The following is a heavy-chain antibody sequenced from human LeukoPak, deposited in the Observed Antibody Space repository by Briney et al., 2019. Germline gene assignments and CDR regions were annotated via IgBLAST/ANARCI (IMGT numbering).Heavy chain of an antibody. D-gene: IGHD3-22*01. V-gene: IGHV1-69*13. CDR1: GGTFSSYA. J-gene: IGHJ4*02. Sequence: HWASVKVSCKASGGTFSSYAISWVRQAPGQGLEWMGGIIPIFGTANYAQKFQGRVTITADESTSTAYMELSSLRSEDTAVYYCARASPSNPPSNYYYDSSGYYTGAFDIWGQGTLVTVSS. CDR3: ARASPSNPPSNYYYDSSGYYTGAFDI. CDR2: IIPIFGTA.